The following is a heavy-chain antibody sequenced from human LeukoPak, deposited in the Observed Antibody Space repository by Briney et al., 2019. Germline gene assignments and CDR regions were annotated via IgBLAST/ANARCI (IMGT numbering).Heavy chain of an antibody. CDR3: ARIPNIAAAATSFDY. Sequence: GGSLRLSCAASGFTFSSYSMNWVRQAPGKGLEWVSSISSSSSYIYYADSVKGRFTISRDNAKNSLYLQMNSLIAEDTAVYYCARIPNIAAAATSFDYWGQGTLVTVSS. J-gene: IGHJ4*02. V-gene: IGHV3-21*01. D-gene: IGHD6-13*01. CDR1: GFTFSSYS. CDR2: ISSSSSYI.